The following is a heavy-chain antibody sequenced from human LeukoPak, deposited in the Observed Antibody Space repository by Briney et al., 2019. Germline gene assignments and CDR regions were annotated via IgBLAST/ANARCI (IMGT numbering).Heavy chain of an antibody. CDR3: ARHGGQYYYDSSGYYRWFDP. J-gene: IGHJ5*02. CDR2: IYYSECT. Sequence: SETLSFTCTVYAVSISSSSYYWGWIRQPPGKGLEWIGSIYYSECTHYNPSLKSRVTISVDTSKNQYSLKLSSVTAADTAVYYCARHGGQYYYDSSGYYRWFDPWGQGTLVTVSS. D-gene: IGHD3-22*01. CDR1: AVSISSSSYY. V-gene: IGHV4-39*01.